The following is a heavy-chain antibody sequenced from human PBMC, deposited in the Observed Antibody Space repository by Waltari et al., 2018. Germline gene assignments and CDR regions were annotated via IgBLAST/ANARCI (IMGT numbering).Heavy chain of an antibody. CDR3: ARLVDYGDYGGVGAFDI. CDR1: GGSISSGSYY. J-gene: IGHJ3*02. Sequence: QVQLQESGPGLVKPSQTLSLTCTVSGGSISSGSYYWSWIRQPAGKGLDWIGRIYTSGSTNYNPSLKSRVTISVDTSKNQFSLKLSSVTAADTAVYYCARLVDYGDYGGVGAFDIWGQGTMVTVSS. D-gene: IGHD4-17*01. V-gene: IGHV4-61*02. CDR2: IYTSGST.